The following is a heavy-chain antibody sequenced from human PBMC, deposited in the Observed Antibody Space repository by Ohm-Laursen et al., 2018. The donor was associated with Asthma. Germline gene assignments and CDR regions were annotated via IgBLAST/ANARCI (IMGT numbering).Heavy chain of an antibody. D-gene: IGHD5-24*01. CDR1: GFTFSSYA. CDR3: AKDPREMATMSAAFDI. CDR2: ISGSGGST. V-gene: IGHV3-23*01. J-gene: IGHJ3*02. Sequence: SLRPSCTASGFTFSSYAMSWVRQAPGKGLEWVSAISGSGGSTYYADSVKGRFTISRDNSKNTLYLQMNSLRAEDTAVYYCAKDPREMATMSAAFDIWGQGTMVTVSS.